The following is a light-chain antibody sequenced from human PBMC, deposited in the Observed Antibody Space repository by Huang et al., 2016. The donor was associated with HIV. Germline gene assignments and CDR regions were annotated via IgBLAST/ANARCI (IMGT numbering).Light chain of an antibody. J-gene: IGKJ1*01. V-gene: IGKV2-29*02. CDR3: MQGKHFPRT. CDR2: ESS. CDR1: QSLLHSDGKTY. Sequence: DIVMIQTPLSLSVTPGQPASISCKSSQSLLHSDGKTYLYWYLQKPGQSPHLLIYESSSRVSGVPDRFSGSGSGTDFTLKISRVEAEDVGVYYCMQGKHFPRTFGQGTKVEIK.